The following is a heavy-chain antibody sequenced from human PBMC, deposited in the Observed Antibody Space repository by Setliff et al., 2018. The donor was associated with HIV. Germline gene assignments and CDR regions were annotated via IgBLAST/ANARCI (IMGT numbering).Heavy chain of an antibody. Sequence: KPSETLSLTCNVSGVSISSHYWSWIRQPPGKGLAWIGTLYFSGSTNYNSSLKSRVTISGDTSKNLFSLEVTSVTAADTAVYFCARPVSKNFYGRDVWGLGATVTSP. CDR1: GVSISSHY. CDR2: LYFSGST. J-gene: IGHJ6*02. V-gene: IGHV4-59*11. CDR3: ARPVSKNFYGRDV.